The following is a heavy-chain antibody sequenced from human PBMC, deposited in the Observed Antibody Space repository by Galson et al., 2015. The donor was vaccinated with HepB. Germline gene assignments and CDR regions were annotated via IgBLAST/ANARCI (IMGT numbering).Heavy chain of an antibody. CDR1: GYGFSTYW. V-gene: IGHV5-51*01. CDR3: ASGRFSFVRAETSAFDL. J-gene: IGHJ3*01. CDR2: INPGDSDT. Sequence: QSGAEVKKPGESLKISCQGSGYGFSTYWIAWLRQMPGKGLEWMGIINPGDSDTRYSPSFRGQVTISADKYNSAAYLQWSSLKASDTGMYYCASGRFSFVRAETSAFDLWGQGTMVTVS. D-gene: IGHD1-26*01.